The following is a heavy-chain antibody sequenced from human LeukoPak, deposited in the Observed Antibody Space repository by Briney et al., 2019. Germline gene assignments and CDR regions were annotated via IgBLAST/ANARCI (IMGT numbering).Heavy chain of an antibody. CDR3: ARESGPEYCSSTSCFIDY. J-gene: IGHJ4*02. Sequence: KASQTLSLTCTVSGGSISSGGYYWSWIRQPPGEGLEWIGYNYHSGSTYYNPSLKSRVTISIDRSKNQFSLKLSSVTAADTAVYYCARESGPEYCSSTSCFIDYWGQGTLVTVSS. CDR1: GGSISSGGYY. CDR2: NYHSGST. V-gene: IGHV4-30-2*01. D-gene: IGHD2-2*01.